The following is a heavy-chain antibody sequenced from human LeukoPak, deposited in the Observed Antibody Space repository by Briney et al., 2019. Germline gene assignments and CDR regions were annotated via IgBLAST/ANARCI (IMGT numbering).Heavy chain of an antibody. J-gene: IGHJ4*02. CDR3: AREYSSGWYVYNYFDY. CDR2: INPNSGGT. D-gene: IGHD6-19*01. CDR1: VYTFTGYY. V-gene: IGHV1-2*02. Sequence: GASVTVSCKASVYTFTGYYMHWVRQAPGQGLEWMGWINPNSGGTNYEQKFQGRVTMTRDTSISTGYMELSRLRSDDTAVYYCAREYSSGWYVYNYFDYRGQGTLVTVSS.